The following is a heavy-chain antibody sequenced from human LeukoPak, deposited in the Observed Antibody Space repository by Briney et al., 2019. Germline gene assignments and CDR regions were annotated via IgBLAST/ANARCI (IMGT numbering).Heavy chain of an antibody. CDR2: IYYSGST. CDR3: ASTPFYDFWSGYSGHYYGMDV. V-gene: IGHV4-30-4*01. Sequence: PSETLSLTSTVSGGSISSGDYYWSWIRQPPGKGLEWIGYIYYSGSTYYNPSLKSRVTISVDTSKNQFSLKLSSVTAADTAVYYCASTPFYDFWSGYSGHYYGMDVWGQGTTVTVSS. CDR1: GGSISSGDYY. D-gene: IGHD3-3*01. J-gene: IGHJ6*02.